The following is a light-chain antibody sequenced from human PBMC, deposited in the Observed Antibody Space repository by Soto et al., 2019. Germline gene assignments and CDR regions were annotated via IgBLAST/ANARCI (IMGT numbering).Light chain of an antibody. CDR1: SSDVCGYNY. Sequence: SALTQPASVSGAPGRSITISCTGNSSDVCGYNYVSWYQHHPGKAPKLLIYDVSNRPSGISNRFSGSKSDNTASLTISGLQPEDEADYYCSSYTTSNTRQIVFGTGTKVTVL. CDR3: SSYTTSNTRQIV. CDR2: DVS. V-gene: IGLV2-14*03. J-gene: IGLJ1*01.